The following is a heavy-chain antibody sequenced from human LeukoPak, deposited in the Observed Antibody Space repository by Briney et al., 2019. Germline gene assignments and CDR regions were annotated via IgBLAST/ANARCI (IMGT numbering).Heavy chain of an antibody. J-gene: IGHJ6*03. CDR3: ARGTNNYMDV. Sequence: PSETLSLTCTVSGGSISSYYWSWIRQPPGKGLEWIGYIYYSGSTNYTPSLKSRVTISVDTSKNQFSLKLSSVTAADTAVYYCARGTNNYMDVWGKGTTVTVSS. CDR1: GGSISSYY. V-gene: IGHV4-59*01. CDR2: IYYSGST. D-gene: IGHD2-8*01.